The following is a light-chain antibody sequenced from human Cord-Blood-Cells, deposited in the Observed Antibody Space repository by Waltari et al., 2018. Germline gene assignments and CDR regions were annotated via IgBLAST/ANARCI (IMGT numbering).Light chain of an antibody. CDR1: QSISSY. CDR3: QQSYSTQWT. J-gene: IGKJ1*01. CDR2: AAS. V-gene: IGKV1-39*01. Sequence: DIQMTQSPSSLYASVGDRVTITCRASQSISSYLNWYQQKPGKAPKLLIYAASSLQSGVPSRFSGSGSGTDFTLTISSLQPEDFATYYFQQSYSTQWTFGQGTKVEIK.